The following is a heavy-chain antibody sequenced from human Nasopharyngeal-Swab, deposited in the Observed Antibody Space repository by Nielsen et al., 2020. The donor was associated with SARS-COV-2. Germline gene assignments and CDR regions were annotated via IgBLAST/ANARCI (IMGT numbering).Heavy chain of an antibody. CDR2: IYHSGST. J-gene: IGHJ4*02. CDR3: AKVLWFGELYY. Sequence: SETLSLTCAVSGDSISSRNWWSWVRQPPGKGLEWLGEIYHSGSTNYNPSLKSRVTISVEKSKNQFSLKLSSVTAADTAVYYCAKVLWFGELYYWGQGTLVTVSS. CDR1: GDSISSRNW. D-gene: IGHD3-10*01. V-gene: IGHV4-4*02.